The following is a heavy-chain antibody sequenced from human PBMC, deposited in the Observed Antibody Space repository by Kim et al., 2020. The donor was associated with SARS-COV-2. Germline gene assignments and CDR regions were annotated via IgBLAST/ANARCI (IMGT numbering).Heavy chain of an antibody. D-gene: IGHD3-10*01. V-gene: IGHV3-7*01. Sequence: GGSPRLSCVTSGFTFNHYWMNWVRQAPGKGLQWVSHINRHGGKTNYVDSVKGRFTTSRDNATNSLFLQMDSLKAEDTAVYYCATVYPAYGDFAYWGAGTLVTVYS. CDR3: ATVYPAYGDFAY. J-gene: IGHJ4*02. CDR1: GFTFNHYW. CDR2: INRHGGKT.